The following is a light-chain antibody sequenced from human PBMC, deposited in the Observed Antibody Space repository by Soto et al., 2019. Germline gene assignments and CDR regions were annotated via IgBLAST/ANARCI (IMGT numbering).Light chain of an antibody. CDR2: DAS. Sequence: EIVLTQSPATLSLSPGERATLSCRASQSFSSYLAWYQQKPGQAPRLLIYDASNRATGIPAGFSGSGSGTDFTLTISSLEPEDFAVYYCQQRSNWLMYTFGQGTKLEIK. CDR1: QSFSSY. CDR3: QQRSNWLMYT. V-gene: IGKV3-11*01. J-gene: IGKJ2*01.